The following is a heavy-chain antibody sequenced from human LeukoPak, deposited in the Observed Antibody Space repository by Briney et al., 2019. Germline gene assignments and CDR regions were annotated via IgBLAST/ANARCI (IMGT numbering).Heavy chain of an antibody. CDR1: GGTFSSYA. CDR2: IIPIFGTA. J-gene: IGHJ4*02. V-gene: IGHV1-69*13. CDR3: ATVTIFGVVIKEFDY. D-gene: IGHD3-3*01. Sequence: SVKVSCKASGGTFSSYAISWVRQAPGQGLEWMGGIIPIFGTANYAQKFQGRVTITADESTSTAYMELSSLRSEDTAVYYCATVTIFGVVIKEFDYWGQGTLVTVSS.